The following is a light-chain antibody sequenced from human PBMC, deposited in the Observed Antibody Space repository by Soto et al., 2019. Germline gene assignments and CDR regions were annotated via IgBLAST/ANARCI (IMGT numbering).Light chain of an antibody. CDR1: SSNIGSNT. J-gene: IGLJ1*01. CDR3: AAWDDSLNGYV. Sequence: SVLTQPRSGSETPGQRVTFSCSGSSSNIGSNTVNWYQQLPGTAPKLLIYSNNQRPSGVPDRFSGSKSGTSASLAISGLQSEDEADYYCAAWDDSLNGYVFGTGTKVTVL. CDR2: SNN. V-gene: IGLV1-44*01.